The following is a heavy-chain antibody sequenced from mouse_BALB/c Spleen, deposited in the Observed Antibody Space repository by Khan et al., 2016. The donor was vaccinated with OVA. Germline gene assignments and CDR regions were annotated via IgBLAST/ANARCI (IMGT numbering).Heavy chain of an antibody. V-gene: IGHV3-2*02. Sequence: VQLKQSGPGLVKPSQSLSLTCIVTGYSITSGYGWNWIRQFPGNKLEWMGYISYSGSTNYNPSLKSRISITRDTSKNQFFLQLNSVTTEDTATYYCARTARIKYWGKGTTLTVSS. J-gene: IGHJ2*01. CDR2: ISYSGST. CDR3: ARTARIKY. CDR1: GYSITSGYG. D-gene: IGHD1-2*01.